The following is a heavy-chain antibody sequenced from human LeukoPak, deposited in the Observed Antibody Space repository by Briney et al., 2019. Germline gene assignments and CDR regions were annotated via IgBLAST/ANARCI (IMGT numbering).Heavy chain of an antibody. CDR2: IIPIFGTA. J-gene: IGHJ6*03. Sequence: GASVKVSCKASGGTFSSYAISWVRQAPGQGLEWMGGIIPIFGTASYAQKFQGRVTITADESTSTAYMELSSLRSEDTAVYYCASSWFGELPIDYYYYMDVWGKGTTVTISS. D-gene: IGHD3-10*01. V-gene: IGHV1-69*13. CDR3: ASSWFGELPIDYYYYMDV. CDR1: GGTFSSYA.